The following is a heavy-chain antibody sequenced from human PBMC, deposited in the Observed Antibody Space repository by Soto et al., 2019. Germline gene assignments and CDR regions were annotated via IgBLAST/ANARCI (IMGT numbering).Heavy chain of an antibody. V-gene: IGHV4-59*01. CDR2: IYYSGNT. D-gene: IGHD3-10*01. CDR1: GGSISSYY. CDR3: ARGPYGSGSYLDY. Sequence: SETLSLTCTVSGGSISSYYWSWIRQPPGKGLGWIGYIYYSGNTNYNPSLKSRVTTSVDTSKNQFSLKLGSVTAADTAVYYCARGPYGSGSYLDYWGQGTLVTSPQ. J-gene: IGHJ4*02.